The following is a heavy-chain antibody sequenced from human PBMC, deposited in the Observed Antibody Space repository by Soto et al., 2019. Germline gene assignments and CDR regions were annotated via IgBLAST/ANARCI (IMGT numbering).Heavy chain of an antibody. D-gene: IGHD2-15*01. J-gene: IGHJ6*02. CDR2: IIPIFGTA. V-gene: IGHV1-69*13. Sequence: GASVKVSCKASGGTFSSYAISWVRQAPGQGLEWMGGIIPIFGTANYAQKFQGRVTITADESTSTAYMELSSLRSEDTAVYYCARELGCSGGSCYPPLYYYYGMDVWGQGTTVTVSS. CDR3: ARELGCSGGSCYPPLYYYYGMDV. CDR1: GGTFSSYA.